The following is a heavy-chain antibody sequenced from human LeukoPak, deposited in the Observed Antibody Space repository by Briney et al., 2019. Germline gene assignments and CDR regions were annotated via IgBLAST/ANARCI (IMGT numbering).Heavy chain of an antibody. Sequence: ASVKVSCKASGYTFTSYGISWVRQAPGQGLEWMGWISAYIGNTNYAQKLQGRVTMTTDTSTSTAYMELRSLRSDDTAVYYCARDTSPIVVVPAAMGYWGQGTLVTVSS. V-gene: IGHV1-18*01. CDR3: ARDTSPIVVVPAAMGY. J-gene: IGHJ4*02. D-gene: IGHD2-2*01. CDR1: GYTFTSYG. CDR2: ISAYIGNT.